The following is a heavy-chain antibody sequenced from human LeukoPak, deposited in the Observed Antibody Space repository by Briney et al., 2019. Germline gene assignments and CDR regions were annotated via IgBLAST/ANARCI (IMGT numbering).Heavy chain of an antibody. CDR3: ARDKFPLVGATGDDAFDI. Sequence: GGSLRLSCAASGFTFDDYGMSWVRQAPGKGLEWVSGINWNGGSTAYADSVKGRFTISRDNAKNSLYLQMNSLRAEDTAVYYCARDKFPLVGATGDDAFDIWGQGTMVAVSS. J-gene: IGHJ3*02. V-gene: IGHV3-20*04. CDR2: INWNGGST. D-gene: IGHD1-26*01. CDR1: GFTFDDYG.